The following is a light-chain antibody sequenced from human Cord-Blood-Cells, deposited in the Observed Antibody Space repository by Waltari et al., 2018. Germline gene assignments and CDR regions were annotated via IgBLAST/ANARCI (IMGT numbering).Light chain of an antibody. CDR2: KDS. J-gene: IGLJ2*01. V-gene: IGLV3-27*01. CDR1: VLAKKY. Sequence: SYELTQPSSVSVSPGQTARITCSGDVLAKKYARWFQQKPGQATVLVINKDSERPSGIPERFSGSSSGTTFTLTISGAQVEDEADYYCYSAAGDVFGGGTKLTVL. CDR3: YSAAGDV.